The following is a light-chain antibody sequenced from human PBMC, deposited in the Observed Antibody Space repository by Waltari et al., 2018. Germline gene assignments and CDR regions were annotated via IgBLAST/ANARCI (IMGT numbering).Light chain of an antibody. CDR1: QSVSRA. CDR2: DAS. V-gene: IGKV3-20*01. Sequence: SCRARQSVSRALAWYQQKPGQAPRLLIYDASRRATGIPDRFSGSVSGTDFSLTITRLEPEDFAVYYCQHYVRLPATFGQGTKVEIK. CDR3: QHYVRLPAT. J-gene: IGKJ1*01.